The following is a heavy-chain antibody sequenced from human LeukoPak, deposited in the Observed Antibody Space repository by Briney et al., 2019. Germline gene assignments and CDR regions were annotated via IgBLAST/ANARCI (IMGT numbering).Heavy chain of an antibody. CDR2: INPSGGST. Sequence: ASVKVSCKASGYTFTSYYMHWVRQAPGQGLEWMGIINPSGGSTSCAQKFQGRVTMTRGMSTSTAYMALSSLRSEDTAVYYCARESSLPAANFDYWGQGTLVTVSS. J-gene: IGHJ4*02. D-gene: IGHD2-2*01. CDR3: ARESSLPAANFDY. CDR1: GYTFTSYY. V-gene: IGHV1-46*01.